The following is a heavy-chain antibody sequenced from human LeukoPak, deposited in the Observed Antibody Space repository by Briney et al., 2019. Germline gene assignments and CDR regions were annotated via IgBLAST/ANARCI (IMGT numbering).Heavy chain of an antibody. D-gene: IGHD3-3*01. Sequence: PSETLSLTCTVSGGSISNYYWSWIRQPPGKGLEWIAYIYSSGSSHYNPSLQSRVTISVDTSKNQFSLKLSSVTAADTAVYYCARAGEVYYDFWSGYYKPAWFDPWGQGTLVTVSS. V-gene: IGHV4-59*12. CDR3: ARAGEVYYDFWSGYYKPAWFDP. CDR2: IYSSGSS. CDR1: GGSISNYY. J-gene: IGHJ5*02.